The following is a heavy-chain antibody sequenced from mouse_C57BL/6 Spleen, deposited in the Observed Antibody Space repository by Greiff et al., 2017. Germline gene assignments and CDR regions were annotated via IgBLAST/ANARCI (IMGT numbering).Heavy chain of an antibody. J-gene: IGHJ4*01. CDR3: AIGSTGTYYAMDY. CDR2: IDPEDGET. V-gene: IGHV14-2*01. CDR1: GFNIKDYY. D-gene: IGHD4-1*02. Sequence: VQLKESGAELVKPGASVKLSCTASGFNIKDYYMHWVKQRTEQGLEWIGRIDPEDGETKYAPKFQGKATITADTSSNTAYLQLSSLTSEDTAVYYCAIGSTGTYYAMDYWGQGTSVTVSS.